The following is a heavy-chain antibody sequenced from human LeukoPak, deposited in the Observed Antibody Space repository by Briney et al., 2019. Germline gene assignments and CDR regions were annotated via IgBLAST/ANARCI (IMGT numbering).Heavy chain of an antibody. Sequence: GGSLRLSCAASGFTFSSYGMHWVRQAPGKGLEWVAVISYDGSNKYYADSVKGRFTISRDNSKNTLYLQMNSLRAEDTAVYYCARHTRSGIDYWGQGTLVTVSS. V-gene: IGHV3-30*03. CDR1: GFTFSSYG. CDR2: ISYDGSNK. CDR3: ARHTRSGIDY. J-gene: IGHJ4*02. D-gene: IGHD2-2*01.